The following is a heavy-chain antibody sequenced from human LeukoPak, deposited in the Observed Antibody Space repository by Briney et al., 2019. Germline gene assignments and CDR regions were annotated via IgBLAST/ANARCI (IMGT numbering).Heavy chain of an antibody. V-gene: IGHV3-23*01. J-gene: IGHJ4*02. CDR2: FSGSGGST. Sequence: GGSLRLSCAASGFTFSSYAMSWVRQAPGKGLEWVSGFSGSGGSTYYADSVQGRFTISRDNSKNTQYLQMNSLRAEDTAVYYCAEPRSAESPFDYWGQGTLVTVSS. CDR1: GFTFSSYA. CDR3: AEPRSAESPFDY. D-gene: IGHD3-3*01.